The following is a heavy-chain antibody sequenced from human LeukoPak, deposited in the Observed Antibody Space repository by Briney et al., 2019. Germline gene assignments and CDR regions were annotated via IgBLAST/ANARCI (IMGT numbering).Heavy chain of an antibody. CDR2: ISWNSGSI. Sequence: GGSLRLSCAASGFTLDDYAMHWVRQAPGKGLEWVSGISWNSGSIGYADSVKGRFTISRDNAKNSLYLQMNSLRAEDTALYYCARAYKDRSLAGKKEFFQHWGQGTLVTVSS. CDR3: ARAYKDRSLAGKKEFFQH. V-gene: IGHV3-9*01. J-gene: IGHJ1*01. CDR1: GFTLDDYA. D-gene: IGHD6-19*01.